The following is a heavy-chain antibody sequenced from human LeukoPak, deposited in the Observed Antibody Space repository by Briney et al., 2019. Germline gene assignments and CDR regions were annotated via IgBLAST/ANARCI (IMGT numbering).Heavy chain of an antibody. V-gene: IGHV1-69*04. D-gene: IGHD2-21*01. CDR2: IIPILGIA. CDR3: ARDKRFAGGGDY. Sequence: GASVKVSCKASGGTFSSYTISWVRQAPGQGLEWMGRIIPILGIANYAQKFQGRVTITADKSTSTAYMELSSLRSEDTAVYYCARDKRFAGGGDYWGQGTLVTVSS. J-gene: IGHJ4*02. CDR1: GGTFSSYT.